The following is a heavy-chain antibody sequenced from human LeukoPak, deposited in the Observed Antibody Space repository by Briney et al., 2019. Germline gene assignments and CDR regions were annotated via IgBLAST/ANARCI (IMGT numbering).Heavy chain of an antibody. V-gene: IGHV3-48*02. CDR2: ISSSSSTI. CDR3: ARDCSGGSCYLDY. Sequence: GSLRLSCAASGFTFSSHTMNWVRQAPGKGLEWVSYISSSSSTIYYADSVKGRFTISRDDAKNSLFLQMNSLRDEDTAVYYCARDCSGGSCYLDYWGPGNLGTVSS. CDR1: GFTFSSHT. J-gene: IGHJ4*01. D-gene: IGHD2-15*01.